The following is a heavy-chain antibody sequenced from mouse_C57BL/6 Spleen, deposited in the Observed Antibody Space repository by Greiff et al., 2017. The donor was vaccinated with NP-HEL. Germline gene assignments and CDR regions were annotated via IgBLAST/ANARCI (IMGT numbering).Heavy chain of an antibody. CDR1: GFTFTDYY. J-gene: IGHJ1*03. CDR2: IRNKANGYTT. CDR3: ARDITTDWYFDV. V-gene: IGHV7-3*01. Sequence: EVNLVESGGGLVQPGGSLSLSCAASGFTFTDYYMSWVRQPPGKALEWLGFIRNKANGYTTEYSASVKGRFTISRDNSQSILYLQMNALRAEDSATYYCARDITTDWYFDVWGTGTTVTVSS. D-gene: IGHD1-2*01.